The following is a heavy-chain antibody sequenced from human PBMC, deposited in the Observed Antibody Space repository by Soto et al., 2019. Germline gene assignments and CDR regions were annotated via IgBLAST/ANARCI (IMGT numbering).Heavy chain of an antibody. CDR3: ARLSSSSWYSWFDP. Sequence: QLQLQESGPGLVKPSETLSLTCTVSGGSISSSSYYWGWIRQPPGKGLEWIGSIYYSGSTYYNPSLKSRVTISVDTSKNQFSLKLSSVTAADTAVYYCARLSSSSWYSWFDPWGQGTLVTVSS. D-gene: IGHD6-13*01. V-gene: IGHV4-39*01. J-gene: IGHJ5*02. CDR1: GGSISSSSYY. CDR2: IYYSGST.